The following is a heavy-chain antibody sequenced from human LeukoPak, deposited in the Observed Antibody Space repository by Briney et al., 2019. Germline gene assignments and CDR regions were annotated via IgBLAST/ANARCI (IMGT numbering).Heavy chain of an antibody. D-gene: IGHD6-19*01. V-gene: IGHV3-33*08. CDR1: GFTFSSYD. CDR3: ARGRGSGWPDYFDH. Sequence: PGGSLRLSCAASGFTFSSYDMHWVRQAPGKGLEWVALIWYDGSNKFYADSLRGRFTISRDNSKNTLYLQMNSLTAEDTAVYYCARGRGSGWPDYFDHWGQGTLVTVSS. CDR2: IWYDGSNK. J-gene: IGHJ4*02.